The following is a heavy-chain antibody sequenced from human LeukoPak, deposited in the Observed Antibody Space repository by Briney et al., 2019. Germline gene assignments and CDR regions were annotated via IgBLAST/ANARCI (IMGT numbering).Heavy chain of an antibody. CDR2: ISGSGGRA. CDR3: AKRPYCSGTVCYHIDY. J-gene: IGHJ4*02. Sequence: AGGSLRLSCAASGFTFSSYAMSWVRQAPGKGMEWVSTISGSGGRAYYADSVKGRFTISRDNSKNTVYLQLNSLRAEDTALYYCAKRPYCSGTVCYHIDYWGQGTLVTVSS. D-gene: IGHD2-15*01. V-gene: IGHV3-23*01. CDR1: GFTFSSYA.